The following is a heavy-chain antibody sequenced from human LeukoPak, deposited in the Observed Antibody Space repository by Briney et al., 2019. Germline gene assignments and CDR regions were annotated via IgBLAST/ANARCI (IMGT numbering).Heavy chain of an antibody. CDR3: ARQTGSGLFSLP. J-gene: IGHJ4*02. CDR1: GFTFSSYG. CDR2: ISSSCGYI. V-gene: IGHV3-21*01. D-gene: IGHD3-10*01. Sequence: GGSLRLSCAASGFTFSSYGMNWVRQAPGQGLEWVSSISSSCGYIWYVDSVKGRFTISRDNAKNSLYLQMNSLRAEDTAVYYCARQTGSGLFSLPGGQGTLVTVSS.